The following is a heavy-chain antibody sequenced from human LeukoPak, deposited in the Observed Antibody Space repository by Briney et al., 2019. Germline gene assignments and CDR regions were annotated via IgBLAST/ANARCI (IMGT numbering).Heavy chain of an antibody. Sequence: PGGSLRLSCAASGFTFSDYNMNWVRQAPGKGLEWVSYITNSGSTIHYVDSVKGRFTISRDNAKNSLYLQMNSLRAEDTAVYYCARSIGLTGGGVDVWGQGTTVTVSS. CDR3: ARSIGLTGGGVDV. D-gene: IGHD3-9*01. CDR1: GFTFSDYN. V-gene: IGHV3-11*01. CDR2: ITNSGSTI. J-gene: IGHJ6*02.